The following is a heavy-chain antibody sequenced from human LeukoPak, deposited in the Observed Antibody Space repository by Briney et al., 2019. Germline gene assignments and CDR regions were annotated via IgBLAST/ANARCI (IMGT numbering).Heavy chain of an antibody. D-gene: IGHD2-2*01. CDR1: GFTFSSYS. CDR3: ARAGVVLAAYYMDV. V-gene: IGHV3-21*01. Sequence: GGSLRLSCAASGFTFSSYSMNWVRQAPGKGLEWVSSISSSSSYIYYADSVKGRFTISRDNAKNSLYLQMNSLRAEDTAVYYCARAGVVLAAYYMDVWGKGTTVTVSS. CDR2: ISSSSSYI. J-gene: IGHJ6*03.